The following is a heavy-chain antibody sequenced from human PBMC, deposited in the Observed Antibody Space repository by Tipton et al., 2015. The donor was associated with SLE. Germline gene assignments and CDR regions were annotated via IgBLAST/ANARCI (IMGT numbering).Heavy chain of an antibody. J-gene: IGHJ2*01. Sequence: TLSLTCTVSGGSISPYYWSWIRQPPGKGLEWIAYIYYSGSTNYNPSLKSRVTISVDTSKNQFSLKLSSVTAADTAVYYCARGYGGYWYFDLWGRGTLVTVSS. D-gene: IGHD4-23*01. CDR2: IYYSGST. CDR3: ARGYGGYWYFDL. V-gene: IGHV4-59*01. CDR1: GGSISPYY.